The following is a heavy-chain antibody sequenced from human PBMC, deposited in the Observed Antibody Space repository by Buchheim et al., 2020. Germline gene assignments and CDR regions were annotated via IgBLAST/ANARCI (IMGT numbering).Heavy chain of an antibody. V-gene: IGHV4-31*03. CDR3: ARDEYRYCSGGSCPPTYWFDP. D-gene: IGHD2-15*01. J-gene: IGHJ5*02. Sequence: QVQLQESGPGLVKPSQTLSLTCTVSGGSISSGGYYWSWIRQHPGKGLEWIGHIYYSGSTYYNPSLKSRVTISVDTSKNQFSLKLSSVTAADTAVYYCARDEYRYCSGGSCPPTYWFDPWGQGTL. CDR2: IYYSGST. CDR1: GGSISSGGYY.